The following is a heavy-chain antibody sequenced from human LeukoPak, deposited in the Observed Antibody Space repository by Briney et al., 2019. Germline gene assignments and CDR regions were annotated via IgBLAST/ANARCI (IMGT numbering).Heavy chain of an antibody. Sequence: PSETLSLTCTVSGGSISSYYWSWIRQPPGKGLEWIGYIYYSGNTNYNPSLKSRVTISVDTSKNQFSLKLNSVTAADTAVYYCAKFYYYYDLDVWGQGTTVSVSS. CDR3: AKFYYYYDLDV. CDR2: IYYSGNT. V-gene: IGHV4-59*01. J-gene: IGHJ6*02. CDR1: GGSISSYY.